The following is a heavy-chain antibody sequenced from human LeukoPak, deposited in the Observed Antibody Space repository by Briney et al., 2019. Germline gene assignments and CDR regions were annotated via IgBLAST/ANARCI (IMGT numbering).Heavy chain of an antibody. CDR2: INYSGST. V-gene: IGHV4-59*08. D-gene: IGHD4-17*01. J-gene: IGHJ4*02. CDR3: ARRGDPHDY. CDR1: GGSISSYY. Sequence: SETLSLTCTVSGGSISSYYWTWIRQPPGKGLEWIGYINYSGSTNYSPSLKSRVTISVDTSKNQFSLKLSSVTAADTAVYYCARRGDPHDYWGQGTLVTVSS.